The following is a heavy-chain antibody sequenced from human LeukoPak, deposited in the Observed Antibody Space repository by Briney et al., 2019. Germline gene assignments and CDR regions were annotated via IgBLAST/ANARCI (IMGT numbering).Heavy chain of an antibody. D-gene: IGHD5-12*01. CDR1: GGSISSYY. J-gene: IGHJ4*02. CDR3: ARGGYDGGWEFDY. V-gene: IGHV4-59*01. Sequence: PSETLSLTCTVSGGSISSYYWSWIRQPPGKGLEWIGYIYYSGSTNYNPSLKSRVTISVDTSKNQSSLKLSSVTAADTAVYYCARGGYDGGWEFDYWGQGTLVTVSS. CDR2: IYYSGST.